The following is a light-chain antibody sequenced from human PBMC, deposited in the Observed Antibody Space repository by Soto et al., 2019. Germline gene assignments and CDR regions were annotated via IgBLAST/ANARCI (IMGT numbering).Light chain of an antibody. CDR3: SSYTSSSTFYV. CDR2: DVS. V-gene: IGLV2-14*01. CDR1: SSDVGCYNY. Sequence: QSVLTQPASVSGSPGQSITISCTGTSSDVGCYNYVSWHQQHPGKAPKLMIYDVSNRPSGVSNRFSGSKSGNTASLTISGLQAEDEADYYCSSYTSSSTFYVFGTGTKVTVL. J-gene: IGLJ1*01.